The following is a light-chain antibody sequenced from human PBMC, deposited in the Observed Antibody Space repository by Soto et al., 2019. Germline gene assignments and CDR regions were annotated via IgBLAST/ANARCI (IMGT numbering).Light chain of an antibody. Sequence: ENVLTQSPGTLSLSPGERATLSCRASQSVSSSYLAWYQQKPGQTPRLLIYHASNRATGIPDRFSGSVSGTDFTLTISRLEPEDFAVYYCQQYGDSLLTFGGGTKVEIK. CDR3: QQYGDSLLT. CDR1: QSVSSSY. CDR2: HAS. J-gene: IGKJ4*01. V-gene: IGKV3-20*01.